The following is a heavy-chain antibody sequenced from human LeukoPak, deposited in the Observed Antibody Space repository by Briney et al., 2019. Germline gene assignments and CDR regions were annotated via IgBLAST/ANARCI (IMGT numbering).Heavy chain of an antibody. Sequence: SETLSLTCAVYGGSFSGYYWSWIRQPPGEGLEWIGEINHSGSTNYNPSLKSRVTISVDTSKNQFSLKLSSVTAADTAVYYCARYYYDSSGYYVGYWGQGTLVTVSS. V-gene: IGHV4-34*01. CDR1: GGSFSGYY. CDR3: ARYYYDSSGYYVGY. D-gene: IGHD3-22*01. J-gene: IGHJ4*02. CDR2: INHSGST.